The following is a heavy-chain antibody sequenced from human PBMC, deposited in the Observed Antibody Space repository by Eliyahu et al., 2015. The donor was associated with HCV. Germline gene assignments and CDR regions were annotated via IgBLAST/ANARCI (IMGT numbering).Heavy chain of an antibody. CDR1: GVSITSYY. D-gene: IGHD1-14*01. V-gene: IGHV4-59*01. J-gene: IGHJ4*02. Sequence: QVQLQESGPGLVKPSXTLSLTCSVSGVSITSYYWTWIRQPPGKGLEFVGYIYFTGSTTYNPSLKSRVTLSVDTSKNQFSLKLRSVTAADTAVYYCARRVNQMRPSDFDSWGQGTLVTVSS. CDR2: IYFTGST. CDR3: ARRVNQMRPSDFDS.